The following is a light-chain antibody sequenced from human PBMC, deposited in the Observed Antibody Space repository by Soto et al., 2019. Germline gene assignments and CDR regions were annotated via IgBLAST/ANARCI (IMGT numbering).Light chain of an antibody. Sequence: DIQMTQSPSSLSASVGDRVTITCRASQSISNYLNWYQQKPGKAPKILISAASSLRSGVPSRFIGSGSGTDFTLTISSLQPEDFATYYCQQSHGTFGQGTKVEIK. CDR1: QSISNY. CDR2: AAS. J-gene: IGKJ1*01. V-gene: IGKV1-39*01. CDR3: QQSHGT.